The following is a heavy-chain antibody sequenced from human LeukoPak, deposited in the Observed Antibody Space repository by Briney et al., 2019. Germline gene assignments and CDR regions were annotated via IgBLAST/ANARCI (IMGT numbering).Heavy chain of an antibody. D-gene: IGHD3-9*01. J-gene: IGHJ5*02. CDR2: ISWSSGSI. V-gene: IGHV3-9*01. CDR1: GFTFDDYA. Sequence: GGSLRLSCAASGFTFDDYAMHWVRQAPGKGLEWVSGISWSSGSIGYADSVKGRFTISRDNAKNSLYLQMNSLRAEDTALYYCAKGFYYDILTGYFDPWGQGTLVTVSS. CDR3: AKGFYYDILTGYFDP.